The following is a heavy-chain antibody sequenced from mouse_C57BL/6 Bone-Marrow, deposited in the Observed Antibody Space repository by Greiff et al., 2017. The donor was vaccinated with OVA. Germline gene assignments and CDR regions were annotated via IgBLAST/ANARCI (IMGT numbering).Heavy chain of an antibody. V-gene: IGHV5-16*01. CDR2: INYDGSST. CDR3: ARDKTLGYYFDV. J-gene: IGHJ1*03. D-gene: IGHD2-14*01. CDR1: GFTFSDYY. Sequence: GMLVESEGGLVQPGSSMKLSCTASGFTFSDYYMAWVRQVPEKGLEWVANINYDGSSTYYLDSLKSRFIISRDNAKNILYLQMSSLKSEDTATYYCARDKTLGYYFDVWGTGTTVTVSS.